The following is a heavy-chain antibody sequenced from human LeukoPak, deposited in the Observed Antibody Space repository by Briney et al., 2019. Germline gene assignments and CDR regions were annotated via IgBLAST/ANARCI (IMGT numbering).Heavy chain of an antibody. Sequence: PGGSLRLSCVASGFSFNNFGMSWVRQAPGKGLEWVSSISGTGGSTHYADSVKGRFTISRDNTKNTLYLQMNSLRAEDTAVYYCAGWGDSGYDHSWGQGTLVTVSS. D-gene: IGHD5-12*01. J-gene: IGHJ4*02. CDR3: AGWGDSGYDHS. V-gene: IGHV3-23*01. CDR1: GFSFNNFG. CDR2: ISGTGGST.